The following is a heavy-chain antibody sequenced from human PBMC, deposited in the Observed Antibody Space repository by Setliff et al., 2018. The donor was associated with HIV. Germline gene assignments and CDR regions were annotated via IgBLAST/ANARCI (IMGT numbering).Heavy chain of an antibody. CDR2: INHSGST. J-gene: IGHJ4*02. V-gene: IGHV4-34*01. D-gene: IGHD3-22*01. Sequence: SETLSLTCAVYSGSFSGYYWSWIRQPPGKGLEWIGEINHSGSTNYNPSLKSRVTVSVDTSKNQFSLRLRSVTAADTAVYYCARGLLDRSGHRSDYFDSWGRGTPVTVS. CDR3: ARGLLDRSGHRSDYFDS. CDR1: SGSFSGYY.